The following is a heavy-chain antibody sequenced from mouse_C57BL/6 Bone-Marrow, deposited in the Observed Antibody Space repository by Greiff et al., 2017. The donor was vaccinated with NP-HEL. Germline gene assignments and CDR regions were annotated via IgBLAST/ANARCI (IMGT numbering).Heavy chain of an antibody. CDR3: ARWAFTTVVAYYAMDY. CDR2: INPYNGGT. CDR1: GYTFTDYY. Sequence: EVKLQESGPVLVKPGASVKMSCKASGYTFTDYYMNWVKQSHGKSLEWIGVINPYNGGTSYNQKFKGKATLTVDKSSSTAYMELNSLTSEDSAVYYCARWAFTTVVAYYAMDYWGQGTSVTVSS. V-gene: IGHV1-19*01. J-gene: IGHJ4*01. D-gene: IGHD1-1*01.